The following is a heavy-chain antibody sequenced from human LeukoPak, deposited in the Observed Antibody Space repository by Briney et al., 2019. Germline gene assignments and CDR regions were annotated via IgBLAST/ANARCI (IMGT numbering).Heavy chain of an antibody. CDR1: GFTFRDYY. D-gene: IGHD6-13*01. Sequence: GGSLRLSCAASGFTFRDYYMSWIRQAPGKGLEWVSYISSSGSTIYYADSVKGRFTISRDNAKNSLYLQMNSLRAEDTAVYYCARYRQYSSSWYSEAYYYYYMDVWGKGTTVTVSS. J-gene: IGHJ6*03. CDR3: ARYRQYSSSWYSEAYYYYYMDV. CDR2: ISSSGSTI. V-gene: IGHV3-11*04.